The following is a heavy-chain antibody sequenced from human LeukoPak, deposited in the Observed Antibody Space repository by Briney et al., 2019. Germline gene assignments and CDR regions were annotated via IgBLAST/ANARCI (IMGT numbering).Heavy chain of an antibody. D-gene: IGHD5-18*01. CDR1: GGSLSSGSHY. CDR3: ATSGRGYSYGYDY. CDR2: IYISGST. J-gene: IGHJ4*02. Sequence: PSQTLSLTCTVSGGSLSSGSHYWSWIRQPAGKGLEGIGRIYISGSTTYNPSLKSRVTISVDTSKNQFSLKLSSVTAADTAVYYCATSGRGYSYGYDYWGQGTLVTVSS. V-gene: IGHV4-61*02.